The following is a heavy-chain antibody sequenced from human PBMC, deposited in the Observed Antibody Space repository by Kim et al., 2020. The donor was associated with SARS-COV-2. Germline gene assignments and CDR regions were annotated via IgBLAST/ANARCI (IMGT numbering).Heavy chain of an antibody. D-gene: IGHD6-19*01. Sequence: SETLSLTCTVSGGSISSYYWSWIRQPPGKGLEWIGYIYDSGSTNYNPSLKSRVTISVDTSKNQFSLKLSSVTAADTAVYYCARLIAVAGTYYGMDIWGQGTTVTVSS. CDR2: IYDSGST. J-gene: IGHJ6*02. CDR3: ARLIAVAGTYYGMDI. CDR1: GGSISSYY. V-gene: IGHV4-59*08.